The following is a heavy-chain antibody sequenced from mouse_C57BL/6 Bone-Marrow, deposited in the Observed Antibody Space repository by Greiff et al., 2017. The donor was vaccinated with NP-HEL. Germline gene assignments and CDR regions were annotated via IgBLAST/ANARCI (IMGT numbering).Heavy chain of an antibody. CDR1: GFTFNTYA. CDR3: VRDGSPYWYFDV. V-gene: IGHV10-3*01. CDR2: IRSKSSNYAT. D-gene: IGHD1-1*02. J-gene: IGHJ1*03. Sequence: EVQLQQSGGGLVQPKGSLKLSCAASGFTFNTYAMHWVRQAPGTGLEWVARIRSKSSNYATYYADSVKDRFTISRDDSQSMLYLQMNNLKTEDTAMYYCVRDGSPYWYFDVWGTGTTVTVSS.